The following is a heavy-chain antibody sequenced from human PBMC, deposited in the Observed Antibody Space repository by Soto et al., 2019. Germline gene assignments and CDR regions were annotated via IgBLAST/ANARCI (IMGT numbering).Heavy chain of an antibody. CDR1: GYTFTSYA. J-gene: IGHJ4*02. V-gene: IGHV1-3*01. Sequence: GASVKVSCKASGYTFTSYAMHWVRQAPGQRLEWMGWINAGNGNTKYSQKFQGRVTITRDTSASTAYMELSSLRSEDTAVYYCARDYYDILTGYYMAPNYWGQGTLVPSPQ. CDR2: INAGNGNT. D-gene: IGHD3-9*01. CDR3: ARDYYDILTGYYMAPNY.